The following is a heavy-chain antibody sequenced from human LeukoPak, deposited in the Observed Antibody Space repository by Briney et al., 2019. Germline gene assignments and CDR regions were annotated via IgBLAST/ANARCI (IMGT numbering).Heavy chain of an antibody. D-gene: IGHD4-17*01. V-gene: IGHV3-21*04. CDR3: AKDARHDYGDYFNWFDP. Sequence: GGSLRLSCAASGFIFSSYSMNWVRQAPGKGLEWVSSISSSSSYIYYADSVKGRFTISRDNAKNSLYLQMNSLRAEDTALYYCAKDARHDYGDYFNWFDPWGQGTLVTVSS. CDR1: GFIFSSYS. J-gene: IGHJ5*02. CDR2: ISSSSSYI.